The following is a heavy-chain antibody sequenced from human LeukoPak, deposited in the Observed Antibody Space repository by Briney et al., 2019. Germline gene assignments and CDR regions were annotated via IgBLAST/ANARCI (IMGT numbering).Heavy chain of an antibody. CDR2: IGGSGGAT. Sequence: PGGSLRLSCAASGFTFSSYAMSWVRQAPGKGLEWVSTIGGSGGATYYADSVKGRFTISRDNSKNTLYLQMNSLRAEDTAVYYCAKALIPLWFGEDAFDIWGQGTMVTVSS. D-gene: IGHD3-10*01. V-gene: IGHV3-23*01. CDR1: GFTFSSYA. J-gene: IGHJ3*02. CDR3: AKALIPLWFGEDAFDI.